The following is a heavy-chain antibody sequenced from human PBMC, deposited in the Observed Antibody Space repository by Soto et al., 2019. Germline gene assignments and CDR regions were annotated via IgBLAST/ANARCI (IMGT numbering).Heavy chain of an antibody. V-gene: IGHV3-23*01. J-gene: IGHJ4*02. D-gene: IGHD3-22*01. CDR1: GFTFNIYA. CDR3: AKDRYLDHDSRGYLFDN. Sequence: EVQLLESGGALIQPGGSLRLSCAASGFTFNIYAMTWVRQAPGKGLEGVSAISRYGDITYYADSVEGRFTISRDNSKNTLYLQMNSLRAEDTAVYYCAKDRYLDHDSRGYLFDNWGQGTLVTVSS. CDR2: ISRYGDIT.